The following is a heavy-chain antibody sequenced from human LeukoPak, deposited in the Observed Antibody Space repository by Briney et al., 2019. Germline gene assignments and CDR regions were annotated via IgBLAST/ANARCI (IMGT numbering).Heavy chain of an antibody. Sequence: PSHTLSLTCAVSGGSISSSNYYWRWIRQSAGQGLEWIGRIYTSGSTNYNPFLKSRVSMSVDTSKNPYSLKLSSVTDADTAVYYCAAQCGGDCSYFFDYWGQGTLVTVSS. J-gene: IGHJ4*02. CDR1: GGSISSSNYY. CDR3: AAQCGGDCSYFFDY. D-gene: IGHD2-21*01. CDR2: IYTSGST. V-gene: IGHV4-61*02.